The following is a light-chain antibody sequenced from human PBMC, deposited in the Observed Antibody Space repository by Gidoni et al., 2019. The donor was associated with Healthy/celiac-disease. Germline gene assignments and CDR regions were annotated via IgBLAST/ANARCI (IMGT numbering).Light chain of an antibody. CDR2: DAS. J-gene: IGKJ2*01. CDR1: QSVSSY. Sequence: EIVLTQSPATLSLSPGERATLSCRASQSVSSYLAWYQQKPGQAPRLLSYDASNRATGIPARFSGSGSGTDFTLTISSLEPEEFAVYYCQQRSNWPLYTFGQGTKLEIK. V-gene: IGKV3-11*01. CDR3: QQRSNWPLYT.